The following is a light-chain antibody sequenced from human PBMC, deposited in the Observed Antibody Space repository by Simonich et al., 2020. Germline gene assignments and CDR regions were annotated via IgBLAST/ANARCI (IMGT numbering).Light chain of an antibody. CDR1: SSDVGSYNL. Sequence: QSALTQPASVSGSPGQSITISCTGTSSDVGSYNLVSWYQQNPGKAPKLMIYEGSKRPSGVSNRFSGSKAGNPASLTISGRQAEDEADDYCCSYAGSSTWVFGGGTKLTVL. CDR2: EGS. J-gene: IGLJ3*02. CDR3: CSYAGSSTWV. V-gene: IGLV2-23*01.